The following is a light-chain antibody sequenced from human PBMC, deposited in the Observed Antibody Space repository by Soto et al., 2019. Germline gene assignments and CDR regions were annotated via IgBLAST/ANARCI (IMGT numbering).Light chain of an antibody. CDR1: SSDVGGYNY. CDR2: DVS. J-gene: IGLJ2*01. CDR3: SSYTSSSTRV. V-gene: IGLV2-14*01. Sequence: QSALTQPAPVSGSPGQSITISCTGTSSDVGGYNYVSWYQQHPGKAPKLMIYDVSNRPSGVSNRFSGSKSGNTASLTISGLQAEDEADYSCSSYTSSSTRVFGGGTKLTVL.